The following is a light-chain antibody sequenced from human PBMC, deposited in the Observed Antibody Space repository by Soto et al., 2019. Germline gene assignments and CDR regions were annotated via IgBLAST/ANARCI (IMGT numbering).Light chain of an antibody. J-gene: IGKJ1*01. CDR1: QSVGSN. V-gene: IGKV3-15*01. Sequence: EIVMTQSPATLSVSPGARATLSCRASQSVGSNLAWYQQKPGQAPRLLIYGASTRATGIPARFSGSGSGTEFTLTISSLQSEDFAIYFCQQYNNWPPDRTFGQGTKVESK. CDR2: GAS. CDR3: QQYNNWPPDRT.